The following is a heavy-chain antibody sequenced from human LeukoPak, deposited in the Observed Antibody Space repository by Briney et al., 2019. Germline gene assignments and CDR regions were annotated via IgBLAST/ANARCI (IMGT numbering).Heavy chain of an antibody. CDR1: GGSISTSDFY. CDR3: ASYSNFVSYNWFDP. Sequence: SETLSLTCTVSGGSISTSDFYWGWIRQPPGKGLEWIGEINHSGSTNYNPSLKSRVTISVDTSKNQFSLKLSSVTAADTAVYYCASYSNFVSYNWFDPWGQGTLVTVSS. CDR2: INHSGST. V-gene: IGHV4-39*07. J-gene: IGHJ5*02. D-gene: IGHD4-11*01.